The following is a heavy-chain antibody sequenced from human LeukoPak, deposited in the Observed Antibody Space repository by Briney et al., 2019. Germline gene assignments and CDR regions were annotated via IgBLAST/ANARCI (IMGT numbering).Heavy chain of an antibody. CDR1: GGSISSYY. Sequence: SETLSLTCTVSGGSISSYYWGWIRQPPGKGLEWIGNIYYTGSTSYYNPSLKSRVTISVDTSKNQFSLKLTSVTAADTAVYYCARRDDSSNYPRFDYWGQGILVTVSS. CDR3: ARRDDSSNYPRFDY. CDR2: IYYTGST. J-gene: IGHJ4*02. D-gene: IGHD3-22*01. V-gene: IGHV4-39*01.